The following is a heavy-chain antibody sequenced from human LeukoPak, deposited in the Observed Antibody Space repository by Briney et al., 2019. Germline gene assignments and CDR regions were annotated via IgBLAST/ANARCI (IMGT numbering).Heavy chain of an antibody. V-gene: IGHV4-59*01. CDR1: GDSIGSYY. CDR3: ARNLYDSSGSMGIYTFDY. J-gene: IGHJ4*02. Sequence: PSETLSLTCTVSGDSIGSYYWGWIRQPPGKGLEWIGYIYYSGSTNCNPSLKSRVTISVDTSKNQFSLKLSSVTAADTAVYYCARNLYDSSGSMGIYTFDYWGQGTLVTVSS. CDR2: IYYSGST. D-gene: IGHD3-22*01.